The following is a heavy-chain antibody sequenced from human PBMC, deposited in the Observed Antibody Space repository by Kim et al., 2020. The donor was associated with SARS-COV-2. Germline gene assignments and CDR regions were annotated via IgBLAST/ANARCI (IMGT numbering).Heavy chain of an antibody. CDR2: IDPSDSYT. J-gene: IGHJ6*02. CDR3: ARHDARGHVMYYYGMDV. D-gene: IGHD2-8*01. CDR1: GYSFTSYW. Sequence: GESLKISCKGSGYSFTSYWISWVRQMPGKGLEWMGRIDPSDSYTNYSPSFQGHVTISADKSISTAYLQWSSLKASDTAMYYCARHDARGHVMYYYGMDVWGQGTTVTVSS. V-gene: IGHV5-10-1*01.